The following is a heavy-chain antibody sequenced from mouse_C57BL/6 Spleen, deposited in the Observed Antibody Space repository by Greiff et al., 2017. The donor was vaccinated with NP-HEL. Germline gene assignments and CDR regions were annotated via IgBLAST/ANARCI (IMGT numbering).Heavy chain of an antibody. CDR1: GYTFTSYW. D-gene: IGHD2-4*01. J-gene: IGHJ2*01. CDR2: IYPGSGST. Sequence: QVQLQQPGAELVKPGASVKMSCKASGYTFTSYWITWVKQRPGQGLEWIGDIYPGSGSTNYNEKFKSKATLNVDTSSSTAYMQLSSLTSEDSAVDYCARRGGLRPYFDYWGKGTTLTVSS. V-gene: IGHV1-55*01. CDR3: ARRGGLRPYFDY.